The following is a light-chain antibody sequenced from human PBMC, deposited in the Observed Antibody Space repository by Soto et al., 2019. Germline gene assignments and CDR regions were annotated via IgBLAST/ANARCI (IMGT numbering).Light chain of an antibody. J-gene: IGLJ1*01. CDR3: SSYSISTAYL. V-gene: IGLV2-14*01. CDR2: EVN. CDR1: SSDIGSYNY. Sequence: QSALTQPASVSGSPGQSTTISCTGTSSDIGSYNYVSWYQQHPGRAPRLMIYEVNNRPSGVSYRFSGSKSGNTASLTISGLQAEDEADYFCSSYSISTAYLFGTGTKVTV.